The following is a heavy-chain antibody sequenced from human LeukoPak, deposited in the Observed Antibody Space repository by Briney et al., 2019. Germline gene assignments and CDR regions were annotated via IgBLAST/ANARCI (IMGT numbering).Heavy chain of an antibody. CDR3: ARDYDFWSGYYIWFDP. CDR1: GFTFSSYA. V-gene: IGHV3-21*01. Sequence: GSLRLSCAASGFTFSSYAMNWVRQAPGKGLEWVSSISSSSSYIYYADSVKGRFTISRDNAKNSLYLQMNSLRAEDTAVYYCARDYDFWSGYYIWFDPWGQGTLVTVSS. J-gene: IGHJ5*02. D-gene: IGHD3-3*01. CDR2: ISSSSSYI.